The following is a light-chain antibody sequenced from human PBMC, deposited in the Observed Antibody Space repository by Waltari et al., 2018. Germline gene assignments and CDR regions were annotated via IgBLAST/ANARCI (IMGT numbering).Light chain of an antibody. CDR2: GAS. J-gene: IGKJ4*02. CDR3: CSFTSRSTWV. V-gene: IGKV3-15*01. Sequence: EVLMTQSPATLSVSPGERVTLSCRASQNIHDNLAWYQQKPGQAPRLLIYGASTRATDIPARFRGSGSGTEFTLTISGLQAEDESDYYCCSFTSRSTWVFGGGTK. CDR1: QNIHDN.